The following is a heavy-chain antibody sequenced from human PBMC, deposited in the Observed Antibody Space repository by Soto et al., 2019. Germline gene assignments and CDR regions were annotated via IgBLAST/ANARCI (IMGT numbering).Heavy chain of an antibody. Sequence: SGPTLVNPTETPTVTCTFSGFSLTSPGMCVSWIRQSPGKALEWLALIERDDDDKYYSTSLKTRLTISKDTRKNQVVLTMANMDPADTATYYCARSIRGPRRFNGMDVWRQGTTVKVSS. CDR2: IERDDDDK. V-gene: IGHV2-70*13. J-gene: IGHJ6*02. CDR1: GFSLTSPGMC. CDR3: ARSIRGPRRFNGMDV. D-gene: IGHD1-20*01.